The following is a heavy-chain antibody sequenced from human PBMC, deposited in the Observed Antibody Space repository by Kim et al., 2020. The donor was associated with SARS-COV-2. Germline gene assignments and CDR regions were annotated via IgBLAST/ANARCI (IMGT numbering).Heavy chain of an antibody. D-gene: IGHD3-9*01. CDR1: GYTFTSYG. J-gene: IGHJ4*02. CDR3: ARDLIGRYFDWLSLGSTPLFDY. CDR2: ISAYNGNT. V-gene: IGHV1-18*01. Sequence: ASVKVSCKASGYTFTSYGISWVRQAPGQGLEWMGWISAYNGNTNYAQKLQGRVTMTTDTSTSTAYMELRSLRSDDTAVYYCARDLIGRYFDWLSLGSTPLFDYWGQGTLVTVSS.